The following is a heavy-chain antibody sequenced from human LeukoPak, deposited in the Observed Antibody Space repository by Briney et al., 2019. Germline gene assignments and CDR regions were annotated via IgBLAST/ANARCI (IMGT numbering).Heavy chain of an antibody. Sequence: PGGSLRLSCAASGFTFSSYSMNWVRQAPGKGLEWVSYISSSSSTIYYADSVKGRFTISRDNAKNSLYLQMNSLRAEDTAVYYCARDHYDFWSGYYIFDYWGQGTLVTVSS. V-gene: IGHV3-48*01. CDR2: ISSSSSTI. J-gene: IGHJ4*02. CDR1: GFTFSSYS. CDR3: ARDHYDFWSGYYIFDY. D-gene: IGHD3-3*01.